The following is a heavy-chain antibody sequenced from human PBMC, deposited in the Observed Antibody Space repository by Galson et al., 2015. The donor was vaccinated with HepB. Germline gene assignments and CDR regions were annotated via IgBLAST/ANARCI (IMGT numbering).Heavy chain of an antibody. D-gene: IGHD6-13*01. CDR2: IYYSGST. Sequence: TLSLTCTVSGGSISSGGYYWSWIRQHPGKGLEWIGYIYYSGSTYYNPSLKSRVTISVDTSKNQFSLKLSSVTAADTAVYYCARYQWPIRGVMIAAAGTEFDPWGQGTLVTVSS. V-gene: IGHV4-31*03. J-gene: IGHJ5*02. CDR3: ARYQWPIRGVMIAAAGTEFDP. CDR1: GGSISSGGYY.